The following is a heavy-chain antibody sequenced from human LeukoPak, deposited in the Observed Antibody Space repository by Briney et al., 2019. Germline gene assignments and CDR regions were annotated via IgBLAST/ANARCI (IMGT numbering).Heavy chain of an antibody. D-gene: IGHD6-19*01. CDR3: AKVTLAVAGNPPGY. CDR2: ISGGST. CDR1: GFTFSSYA. V-gene: IGHV3-23*01. Sequence: GGSLRLSCAASGFTFSSYAMSWVRQAPGKGLEWVSAISGGSTYYADSVKGRFTISRDNSKNTLYLQMNSLRAEDTAVYYCAKVTLAVAGNPPGYWGQGTLVTVSS. J-gene: IGHJ4*02.